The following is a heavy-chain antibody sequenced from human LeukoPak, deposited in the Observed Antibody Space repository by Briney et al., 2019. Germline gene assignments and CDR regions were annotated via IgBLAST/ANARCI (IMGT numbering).Heavy chain of an antibody. Sequence: PGGSLRLSCAASGLTFSSYAMNWVRQAPGKGLEWVSTISYSGGSTYYVDSVKGRFTISRDNSENTLYLQLNSLRAADTAVYYCAKAASGSYLYYFDYWGEGTLVTVSS. V-gene: IGHV3-23*01. CDR2: ISYSGGST. CDR1: GLTFSSYA. D-gene: IGHD1-26*01. J-gene: IGHJ4*02. CDR3: AKAASGSYLYYFDY.